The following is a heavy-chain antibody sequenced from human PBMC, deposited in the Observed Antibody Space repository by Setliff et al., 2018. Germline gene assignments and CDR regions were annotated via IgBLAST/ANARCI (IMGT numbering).Heavy chain of an antibody. V-gene: IGHV4-34*01. CDR2: INHSGTT. J-gene: IGHJ4*02. CDR1: GGTFSDYY. D-gene: IGHD6-6*01. Sequence: SETLSLTCGAYGGTFSDYYWTWIRQPPEKGLEWIGEINHSGTTNYNPSLKSRVTISVDTSKNQFSLKLSSLTAADTAVYYCARGRNIAARLLDSWGQGTLVTVSS. CDR3: ARGRNIAARLLDS.